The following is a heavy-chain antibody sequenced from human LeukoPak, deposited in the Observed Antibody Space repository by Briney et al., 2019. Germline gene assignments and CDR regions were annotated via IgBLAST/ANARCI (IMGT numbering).Heavy chain of an antibody. D-gene: IGHD5-24*01. Sequence: GGSLRLSCVASGFPFSSYWMTWVRQAPGKGLEWVANIKQDGSKKSYVDSVKGRFTISKDNAKNSLYLQMNSLRAEDTAIYYCTRVGYIDEGIDYWGQGTLVTVSS. CDR2: IKQDGSKK. CDR1: GFPFSSYW. V-gene: IGHV3-7*04. CDR3: TRVGYIDEGIDY. J-gene: IGHJ4*02.